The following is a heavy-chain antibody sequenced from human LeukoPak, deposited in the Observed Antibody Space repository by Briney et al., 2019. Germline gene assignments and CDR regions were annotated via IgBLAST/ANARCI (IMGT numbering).Heavy chain of an antibody. CDR3: AGGGSSGWQESLDY. CDR2: INQDGSEE. V-gene: IGHV3-7*01. J-gene: IGHJ4*02. D-gene: IGHD6-19*01. CDR1: GFTFSNYW. Sequence: PGGSLRLSCAASGFTFSNYWMTWVRQAPGKGLEWVANINQDGSEEYYVDSVKGRFTISRDNAKNSLFLQMNSLRAEDTAVYYCAGGGSSGWQESLDYWGQGTLVTVSS.